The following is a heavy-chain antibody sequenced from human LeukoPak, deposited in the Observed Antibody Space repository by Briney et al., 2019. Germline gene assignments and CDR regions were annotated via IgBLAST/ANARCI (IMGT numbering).Heavy chain of an antibody. J-gene: IGHJ3*02. CDR3: ANLYGDRGPDAFDI. Sequence: PGGSLRLSCAASGFIFSTYWMSWVRQVPGKGLEWVASIKQGGSEKYYVDSVKGRFTISRDNSKNTLYLQMNSLRAEDTAVYYCANLYGDRGPDAFDIWGQGTMVTVSS. V-gene: IGHV3-7*03. D-gene: IGHD4-17*01. CDR2: IKQGGSEK. CDR1: GFIFSTYW.